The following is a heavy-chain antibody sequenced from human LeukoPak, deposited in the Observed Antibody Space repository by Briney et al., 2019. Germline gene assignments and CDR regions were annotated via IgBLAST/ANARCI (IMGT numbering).Heavy chain of an antibody. CDR3: AKDCGGDCYSYYYYYGMDV. CDR2: ISYDGTNK. Sequence: GGSLRLSCAASGFXFSSYGIHWVRQAPGKGLEWVAVISYDGTNKYYADSVKGRFTISRDNSKDTLYLQMNSLRAEDTAVYYCAKDCGGDCYSYYYYYGMDVWGQGTTVTVSS. V-gene: IGHV3-30*18. CDR1: GFXFSSYG. D-gene: IGHD2-21*02. J-gene: IGHJ6*02.